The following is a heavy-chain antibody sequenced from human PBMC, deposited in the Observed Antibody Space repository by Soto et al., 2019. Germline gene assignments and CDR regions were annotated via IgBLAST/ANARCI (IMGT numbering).Heavy chain of an antibody. J-gene: IGHJ5*02. CDR2: VSSTGST. CDR1: GGSISNYY. D-gene: IGHD6-13*01. V-gene: IGHV4-4*07. CDR3: ARGVPAAGTDWFDP. Sequence: SETLSLTCTVSGGSISNYYWSWIRQPAEKRLEWIGRVSSTGSTYYNPSLKSRVTISVDTSNNQVSLNLTSVTAADTAVYYCARGVPAAGTDWFDPWGQGTLVSVSS.